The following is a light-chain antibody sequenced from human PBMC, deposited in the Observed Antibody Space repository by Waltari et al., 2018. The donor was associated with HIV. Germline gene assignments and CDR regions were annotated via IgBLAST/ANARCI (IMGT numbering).Light chain of an antibody. CDR1: PFPTQY. CDR3: QSADSSGTYV. V-gene: IGLV3-25*03. CDR2: KDS. J-gene: IGLJ2*01. Sequence: SYELTQPPSVSVSPGQPATITCPGDPFPTQYGYWYQQKSGQAPVLVIYKDSERPSGIPERFSGSTSGTTVTLTINGVQAEDEADYYCQSADSSGTYVFGGGTKLTVL.